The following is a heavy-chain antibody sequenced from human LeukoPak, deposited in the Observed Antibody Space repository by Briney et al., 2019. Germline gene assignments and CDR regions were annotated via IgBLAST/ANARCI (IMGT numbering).Heavy chain of an antibody. J-gene: IGHJ5*02. Sequence: SETLSLTCTVSGGSISSGDYYWSWIRQPPGKGLEWIGYIYYSGSTYYNPSLKSRVTISVDTSKNQFSLKLSSVTAADTAVYYCARDQVILTAYNNVNWFDPWGQGTLVTVSS. CDR3: ARDQVILTAYNNVNWFDP. V-gene: IGHV4-30-4*01. D-gene: IGHD3-9*01. CDR2: IYYSGST. CDR1: GGSISSGDYY.